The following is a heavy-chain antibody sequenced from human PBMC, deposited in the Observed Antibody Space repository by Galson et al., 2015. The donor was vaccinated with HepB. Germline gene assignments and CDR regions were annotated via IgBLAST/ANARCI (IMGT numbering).Heavy chain of an antibody. J-gene: IGHJ4*02. Sequence: SLRLSCAASGFTFSSYGMHWVRQAPGKGLEYVSAISSNGGSTYYADSVKGRFTISRDNSKNTLYLQMSSLRAEDTAVYYCVKDYQRRTLEMATNLDYWGQGTLVTVSS. V-gene: IGHV3-64D*06. CDR2: ISSNGGST. CDR3: VKDYQRRTLEMATNLDY. D-gene: IGHD5-24*01. CDR1: GFTFSSYG.